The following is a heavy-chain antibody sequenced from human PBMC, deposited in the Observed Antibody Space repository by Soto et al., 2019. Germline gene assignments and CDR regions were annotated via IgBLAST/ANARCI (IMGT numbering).Heavy chain of an antibody. J-gene: IGHJ6*03. CDR2: ISSSSSYI. CDR3: ARVYGDFYYYYYYMDV. Sequence: PGGSLRLSCAASGFTFSSYSMNWVRQAPGKGLEWVSSISSSSSYIYYADSVKGRFTISRDNAKNSLYLQMNSLRAEDTAVYYCARVYGDFYYYYYYMDVWGKGTTVTVSS. D-gene: IGHD4-17*01. CDR1: GFTFSSYS. V-gene: IGHV3-21*04.